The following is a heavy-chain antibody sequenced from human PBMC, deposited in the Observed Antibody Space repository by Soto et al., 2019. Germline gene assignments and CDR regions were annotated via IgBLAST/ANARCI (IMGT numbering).Heavy chain of an antibody. D-gene: IGHD1-26*01. V-gene: IGHV4-31*03. CDR3: ARSSNTGSYYVCDY. CDR2: IYYSGSP. CDR1: GDSISSGGYY. J-gene: IGHJ4*02. Sequence: QVQLQESGPGLVKPSQTLSLTCTVSGDSISSGGYYWSWIRQHPGKGLEWIGYIYYSGSPHYNPSLKIRVTISVDTSKNQFSLNLSSVTAADTAVYYCARSSNTGSYYVCDYWGQGTLVTVSS.